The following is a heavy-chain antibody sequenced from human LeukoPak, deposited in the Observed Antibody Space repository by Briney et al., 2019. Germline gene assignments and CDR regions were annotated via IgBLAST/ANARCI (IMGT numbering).Heavy chain of an antibody. D-gene: IGHD4-11*01. V-gene: IGHV4-39*02. CDR2: IYSGGET. J-gene: IGHJ4*02. Sequence: PETLSLTCTVSGDSISSSHYYWGWIRQSPGKGLEWIGSIYSGGETHYNPSLNSRVTIFLDTSKNRFSLNLISVTATDTAVYYCVRDYSNFVQGDWGQGTLVTVSS. CDR1: GDSISSSHYY. CDR3: VRDYSNFVQGD.